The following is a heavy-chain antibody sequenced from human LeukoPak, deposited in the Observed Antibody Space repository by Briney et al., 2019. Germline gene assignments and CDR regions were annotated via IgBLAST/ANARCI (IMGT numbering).Heavy chain of an antibody. J-gene: IGHJ5*02. CDR1: GYTFTGYY. CDR2: INPNSGGT. Sequence: AASVKVSCKASGYTFTGYYMHWVRQAPGQGLEWMGWINPNSGGTNYAQKFQGRVTMTRDTSISTAYMELSRLRSDDTAVYYCARVEYSSGWPHGNWFDPWGQGTLVTVSS. V-gene: IGHV1-2*02. D-gene: IGHD6-19*01. CDR3: ARVEYSSGWPHGNWFDP.